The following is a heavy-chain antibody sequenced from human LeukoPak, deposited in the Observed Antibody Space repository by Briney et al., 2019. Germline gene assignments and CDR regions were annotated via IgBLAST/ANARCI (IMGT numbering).Heavy chain of an antibody. D-gene: IGHD2/OR15-2a*01. Sequence: ASVTVSCKSAAYTFTNYGISWGRQAPGQGLEWMECITAYNGNTNTAQTLQARVSVNTDSSTSTAYTGLRSLRSDDTAVSYCARTYSKYFSSCEFDSWGQGKLVTVSS. J-gene: IGHJ4*02. CDR3: ARTYSKYFSSCEFDS. CDR2: ITAYNGNT. V-gene: IGHV1-18*01. CDR1: AYTFTNYG.